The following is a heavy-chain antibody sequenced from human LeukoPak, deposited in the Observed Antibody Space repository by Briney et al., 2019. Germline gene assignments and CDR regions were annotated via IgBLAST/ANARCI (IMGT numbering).Heavy chain of an antibody. J-gene: IGHJ4*02. CDR2: ISGSAGSA. CDR1: GFTFSSYA. CDR3: ARDRLYYYGSGSSYYFDY. Sequence: GGSLRLSCAASGFTFSSYAMSWVRQAPGKGLEWVSAISGSAGSAYSADSVKGRFTISRDNAKNSLYLQMNSLRAEDTAVYYCARDRLYYYGSGSSYYFDYWGQGTLVTVSS. V-gene: IGHV3-23*01. D-gene: IGHD3-10*01.